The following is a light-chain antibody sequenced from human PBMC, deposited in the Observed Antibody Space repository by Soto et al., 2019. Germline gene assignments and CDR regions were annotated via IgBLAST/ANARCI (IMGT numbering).Light chain of an antibody. J-gene: IGKJ3*01. CDR1: QSVSSSY. CDR3: QRYGRSPCT. Sequence: EIVLTQAPATLALPAGDRATLSSRASQSVSSSYLAWYHQKPGQAPRLLIFGASSRATGISDRFSCSGSGTDFTLTISRLEPEDFAVYYCQRYGRSPCTFGPGTKVDI. CDR2: GAS. V-gene: IGKV3-20*01.